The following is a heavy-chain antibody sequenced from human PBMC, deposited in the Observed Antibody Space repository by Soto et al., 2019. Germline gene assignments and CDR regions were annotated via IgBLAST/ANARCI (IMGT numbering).Heavy chain of an antibody. J-gene: IGHJ4*02. CDR1: GDSIRSSSHY. CDR2: FYYSGSP. D-gene: IGHD1-26*01. Sequence: PSETLSLTCTVSGDSIRSSSHYWAWNRQPPGKGLEWIGGFYYSGSPYYNPSLKSRVTMSVDTSKNQFSLNLNSVTAADTAVYYCARLGGSYAVPHFDYWGQGTLVTVSS. V-gene: IGHV4-39*01. CDR3: ARLGGSYAVPHFDY.